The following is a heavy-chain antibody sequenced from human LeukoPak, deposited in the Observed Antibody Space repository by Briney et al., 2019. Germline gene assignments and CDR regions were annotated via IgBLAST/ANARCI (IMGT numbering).Heavy chain of an antibody. V-gene: IGHV3-53*01. Sequence: PGVSLRLSCAASGFTVSSNYMSWVRQAPGKGLEWVSVIYSGGSTYYADSVKGRFTISRDNSKNTLYLQMNSLRAEDTAVYYCARGLSGDSGFDVWGKGTTVTVSS. D-gene: IGHD5-12*01. J-gene: IGHJ6*04. CDR1: GFTVSSNY. CDR2: IYSGGST. CDR3: ARGLSGDSGFDV.